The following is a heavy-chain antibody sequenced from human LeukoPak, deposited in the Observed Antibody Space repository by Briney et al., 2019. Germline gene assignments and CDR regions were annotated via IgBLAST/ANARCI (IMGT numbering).Heavy chain of an antibody. J-gene: IGHJ3*02. Sequence: PSETLSLTCAVSGGSISSGGYSWSWIRQPPGKGLEWIGYIYHSGSTYYNPSLKSRVTISVDTSKNQFSLKLSSVTAADTAVYYCARDWSDIWGQGTMVTVSS. CDR3: ARDWSDI. CDR2: IYHSGST. CDR1: GGSISSGGYS. V-gene: IGHV4-30-2*01.